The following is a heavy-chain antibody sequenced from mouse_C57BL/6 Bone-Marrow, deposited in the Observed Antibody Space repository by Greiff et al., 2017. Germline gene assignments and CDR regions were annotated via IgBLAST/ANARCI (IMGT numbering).Heavy chain of an antibody. Sequence: DVMLVESGGGLVKPGGSLKLSCAASGFTFSSYAMSWVRQTPEKRLEWVATISDGGSYIYYPDNVKGRFTISRDNAKNNLYLQMSHLKSEDTAMYYCARGELRSYYYAMDYWGQGTSVTVSS. CDR3: ARGELRSYYYAMDY. J-gene: IGHJ4*01. V-gene: IGHV5-4*03. CDR1: GFTFSSYA. D-gene: IGHD1-1*01. CDR2: ISDGGSYI.